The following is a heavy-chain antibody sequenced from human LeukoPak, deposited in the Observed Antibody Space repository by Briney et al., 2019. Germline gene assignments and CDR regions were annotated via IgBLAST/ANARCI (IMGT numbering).Heavy chain of an antibody. V-gene: IGHV3-30-3*01. Sequence: PGGSLRLSCAASGLTFSSYDMHWVRQAPGKGLEWVAVISYDGSNKYYADSVKGRFTISRDNSKNTLYLQMNSLRAEDTAVYYCARVDSSSWAYYYYYGMDVWGQGTTVTVSS. CDR3: ARVDSSSWAYYYYYGMDV. CDR1: GLTFSSYD. CDR2: ISYDGSNK. D-gene: IGHD6-13*01. J-gene: IGHJ6*02.